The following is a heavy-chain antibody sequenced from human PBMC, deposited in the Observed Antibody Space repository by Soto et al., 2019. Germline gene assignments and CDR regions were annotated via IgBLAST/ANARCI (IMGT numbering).Heavy chain of an antibody. CDR3: ARAAMGASSWPFDF. V-gene: IGHV4-4*02. CDR1: GGSISSSNW. Sequence: QVQLQESGPGLVKPSGTLSLTCAVSGGSISSSNWWSWVRQPPGKGLEWIGEIYHSGSTNYNPSHKSRVTISVDKSKDQFSLTLSSVPAADTAVDYCARAAMGASSWPFDFWGQGTLVTVSS. CDR2: IYHSGST. J-gene: IGHJ4*02. D-gene: IGHD6-13*01.